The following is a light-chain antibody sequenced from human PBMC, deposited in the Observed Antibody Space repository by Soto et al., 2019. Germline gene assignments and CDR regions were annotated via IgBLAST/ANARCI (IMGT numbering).Light chain of an antibody. V-gene: IGKV3-11*01. Sequence: EIVMTQEPATLSVSPGERDTLSCRASQSVSSKLAWYQQKPGQSPRLLIYDASNRATGIPARFSGSGSGTDFTLTISSLAPEDFAVYYCQPRSNWPPTFGPGTRLEIK. CDR3: QPRSNWPPT. CDR2: DAS. CDR1: QSVSSK. J-gene: IGKJ5*01.